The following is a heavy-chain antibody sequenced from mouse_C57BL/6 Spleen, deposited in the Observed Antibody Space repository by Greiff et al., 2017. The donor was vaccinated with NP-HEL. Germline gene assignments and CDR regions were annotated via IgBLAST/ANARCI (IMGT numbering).Heavy chain of an antibody. D-gene: IGHD1-1*01. CDR2: IDPSDSET. V-gene: IGHV1-52*01. CDR1: GYTFTSYW. CDR3: ARWGYYGGGPWFAY. Sequence: QVQLQQPGAELVRPGSSVKLSCKASGYTFTSYWMHWVKQRPIQGLEWIGNIDPSDSETHYNQKFKDKATLTVDKSSSTAYMQLSWLTSEDSAVYYCARWGYYGGGPWFAYWGQGTLVTVSA. J-gene: IGHJ3*01.